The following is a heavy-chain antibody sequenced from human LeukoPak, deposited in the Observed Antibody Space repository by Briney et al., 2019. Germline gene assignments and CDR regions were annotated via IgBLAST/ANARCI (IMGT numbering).Heavy chain of an antibody. CDR2: IRSKAYGGTT. Sequence: GGSLRLSCTASGFTFGDYAMSWFRQAPGKGLEWVGFIRSKAYGGTTEYAASVKGRFTISRDDSKSIAYLQMNSLKTEDTAVYYCTRDLYSYCYYYYYMDVWGKGTTVTVSS. CDR1: GFTFGDYA. J-gene: IGHJ6*03. CDR3: TRDLYSYCYYYYYMDV. D-gene: IGHD2-15*01. V-gene: IGHV3-49*03.